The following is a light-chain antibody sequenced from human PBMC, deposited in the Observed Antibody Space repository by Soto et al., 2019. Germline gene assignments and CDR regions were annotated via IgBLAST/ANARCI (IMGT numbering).Light chain of an antibody. CDR3: QQYSNWPPT. CDR1: QSVSSY. Sequence: EIVLTQSPATLSLSPGERATLSCRASQSVSSYLAWHQQKPGQAPRLLIYDASKRATGIPARFSGSGSGTDFTLTISSLEPEDSAVYYCQQYSNWPPTFGGGTKVEIK. J-gene: IGKJ4*01. CDR2: DAS. V-gene: IGKV3-11*01.